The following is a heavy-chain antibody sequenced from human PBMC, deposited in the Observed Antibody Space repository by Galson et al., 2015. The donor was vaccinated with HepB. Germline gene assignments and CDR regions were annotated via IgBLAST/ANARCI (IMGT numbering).Heavy chain of an antibody. J-gene: IGHJ2*01. V-gene: IGHV4-34*01. CDR1: GTSFSGYY. Sequence: ETLSLTCAVYGTSFSGYYWSWIRKPPGKGLERIGEINHSGSTNYNPSLKSRVAISVDTSNNQFFLTLSSVTAADTAVYYCARRQNYGGGYFDFWGRGTLVTVSP. CDR2: INHSGST. CDR3: ARRQNYGGGYFDF. D-gene: IGHD3-16*01.